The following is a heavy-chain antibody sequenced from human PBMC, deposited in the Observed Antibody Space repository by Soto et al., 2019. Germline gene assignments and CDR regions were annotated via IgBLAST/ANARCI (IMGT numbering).Heavy chain of an antibody. Sequence: GGSLRLSCAASGFTFSSYSMNWVRQAPGKGLEWVSSISSSSSYIYYADSVKGRFTISRDNAKNSLYLQMNSLRAEDTAVYYCARVPGDYEVPAYYYYYYMDVWGKGTTVTVSS. CDR2: ISSSSSYI. J-gene: IGHJ6*03. CDR1: GFTFSSYS. CDR3: ARVPGDYEVPAYYYYYYMDV. D-gene: IGHD4-17*01. V-gene: IGHV3-21*01.